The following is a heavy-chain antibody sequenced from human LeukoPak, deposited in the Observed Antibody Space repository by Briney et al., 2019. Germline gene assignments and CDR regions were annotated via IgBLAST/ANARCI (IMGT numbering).Heavy chain of an antibody. V-gene: IGHV4-39*01. CDR3: ARVLPQWLARYYFDY. D-gene: IGHD6-19*01. J-gene: IGHJ4*02. CDR1: GGSISSSGYY. CDR2: VYYTGST. Sequence: SETLSLTCTVSGGSISSSGYYWGWIRQPPGKGLEWIGTVYYTGSTYYNPSLKSRVTISEDTSRNQFSLRLNSVTAADTAVYYCARVLPQWLARYYFDYWGQGSLVTVSS.